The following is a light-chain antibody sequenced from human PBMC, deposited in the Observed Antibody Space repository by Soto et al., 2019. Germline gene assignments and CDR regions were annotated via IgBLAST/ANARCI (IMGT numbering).Light chain of an antibody. CDR1: QNVLYSSNNRNL. V-gene: IGKV4-1*01. CDR2: WAS. CDR3: QQYYSPPRYT. J-gene: IGKJ2*01. Sequence: DIVMTQSPEYLAVSLGERATINCKSSQNVLYSSNNRNLIAWYQQKPGQPPKLLIYWASTRESGVPDRFSGRGSGRDFTLTISSLEAEDVAVYYCQQYYSPPRYTFGQGTRLEIK.